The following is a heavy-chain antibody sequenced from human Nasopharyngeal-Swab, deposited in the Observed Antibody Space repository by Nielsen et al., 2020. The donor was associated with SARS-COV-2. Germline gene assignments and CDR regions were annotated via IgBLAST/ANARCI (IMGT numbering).Heavy chain of an antibody. CDR3: ARDNDAFDI. Sequence: IRQPPGKGLEWVANIKQDGSEKYYVDSVKGRFTISRDNAKNSLYLQMNSLRAEDTAVYYCARDNDAFDIWGQGTMVTVSS. V-gene: IGHV3-7*01. CDR2: IKQDGSEK. J-gene: IGHJ3*02.